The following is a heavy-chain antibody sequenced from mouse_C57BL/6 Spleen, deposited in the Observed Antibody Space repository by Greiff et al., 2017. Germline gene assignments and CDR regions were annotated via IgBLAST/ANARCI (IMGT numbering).Heavy chain of an antibody. CDR1: GFNIKDDY. J-gene: IGHJ2*01. CDR3: TAYYGNYDY. V-gene: IGHV14-4*01. D-gene: IGHD2-10*01. CDR2: IDPENGDT. Sequence: EVKLVESGAELVRPGASVKLSCTASGFNIKDDYMHWVKQRPEQGLEWIGWIDPENGDTEYASKFQGKATITADTSSNTAYLQLSSLTSEDTAVYYCTAYYGNYDYWGQGTTLTVSS.